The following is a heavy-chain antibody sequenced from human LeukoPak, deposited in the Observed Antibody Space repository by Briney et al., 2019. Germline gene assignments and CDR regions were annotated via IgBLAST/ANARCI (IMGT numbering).Heavy chain of an antibody. Sequence: GGSLTLSCAASGFTFRSYGIHGVRQAPAKGLEGVAVVSDDGRHTHYADSAKGRFAISRDNSKSTLYLQMNSLRVEDTAVYYCAKGCSNGGSCYILDYWGQGTLVTVSS. J-gene: IGHJ4*02. CDR2: VSDDGRHT. D-gene: IGHD2-15*01. V-gene: IGHV3-30*18. CDR3: AKGCSNGGSCYILDY. CDR1: GFTFRSYG.